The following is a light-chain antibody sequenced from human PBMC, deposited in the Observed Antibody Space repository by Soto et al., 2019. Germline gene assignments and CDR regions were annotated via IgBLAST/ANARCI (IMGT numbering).Light chain of an antibody. CDR2: GAS. J-gene: IGKJ1*01. CDR1: QSFRNH. Sequence: EIVMTQSPATLSVSPGERATVSCRASQSFRNHLAWYQQKPGQSPRLLIYGASTRASDIPARFSGSGSETECTLTISGLQSEDFAVYYCQQYHDWPWTFGQGTKVEIK. CDR3: QQYHDWPWT. V-gene: IGKV3-15*01.